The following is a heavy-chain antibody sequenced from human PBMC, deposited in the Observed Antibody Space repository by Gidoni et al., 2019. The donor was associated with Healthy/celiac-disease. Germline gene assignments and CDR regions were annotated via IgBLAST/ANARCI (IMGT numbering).Heavy chain of an antibody. CDR1: GGSLSSGSYY. Sequence: QVQLQASGPGLVKPSQTLSLTFTVSGGSLSSGSYYWSWIRQPAGKGLEWIGRIYTSGSTNYNPSLKSRVTISVDTSKNQFSLKLSSVTAADTAVYYCARVSIAAADWGQGTLVTVSS. CDR3: ARVSIAAAD. CDR2: IYTSGST. V-gene: IGHV4-61*02. D-gene: IGHD6-13*01. J-gene: IGHJ4*02.